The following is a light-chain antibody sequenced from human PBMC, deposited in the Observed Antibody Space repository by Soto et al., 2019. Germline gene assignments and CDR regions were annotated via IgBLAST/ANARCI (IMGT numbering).Light chain of an antibody. Sequence: EIVLTQSPGTLSLSPGERATLSCRASQTVSSTYLAWYQHKPGEAPRLLIYSASSRAIGIPDRFSGSGSGTDFTHTISRLEPEDFAVYYCQQYGRSLYTFGQGTKLELK. CDR2: SAS. J-gene: IGKJ2*01. CDR3: QQYGRSLYT. V-gene: IGKV3-20*01. CDR1: QTVSSTY.